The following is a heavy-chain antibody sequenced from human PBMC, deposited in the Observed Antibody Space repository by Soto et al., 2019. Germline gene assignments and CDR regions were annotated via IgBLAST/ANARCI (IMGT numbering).Heavy chain of an antibody. CDR2: IWYDGSNQ. Sequence: QVPLVESGGGVVQPGRSLRLSCAASGFTFSSYGMHWVRQAPGKGLEWVAIIWYDGSNQYYADSVKGRFTISRDNSKNTRYLQMNSLRAEDTAVYYCARGGLQGVYYGMDVWGQGTTVTVSS. V-gene: IGHV3-33*01. CDR3: ARGGLQGVYYGMDV. J-gene: IGHJ6*02. D-gene: IGHD4-4*01. CDR1: GFTFSSYG.